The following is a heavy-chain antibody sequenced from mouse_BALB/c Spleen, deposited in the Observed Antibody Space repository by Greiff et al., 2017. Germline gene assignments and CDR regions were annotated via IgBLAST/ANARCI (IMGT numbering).Heavy chain of an antibody. D-gene: IGHD2-4*01. Sequence: DVMLVESGGDLVKPGGSLKLSCAASGFTFSSYGMSWVRQTPDKRLEWVATISSGGSYTYYPDSVKGRFTISRDNAKNTLYLQMSSLKSEDTAMYYCARQDYDYDGAWFAYWGQGTLVTVSA. V-gene: IGHV5-6*02. CDR2: ISSGGSYT. J-gene: IGHJ3*01. CDR3: ARQDYDYDGAWFAY. CDR1: GFTFSSYG.